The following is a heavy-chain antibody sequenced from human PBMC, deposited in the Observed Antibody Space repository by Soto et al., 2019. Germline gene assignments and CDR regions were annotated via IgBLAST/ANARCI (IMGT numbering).Heavy chain of an antibody. CDR2: IYWDDNK. Sequence: QITLKESGPTLVKPTQTLTLTCTYSGFSLRTTGVGVGWIRQPPGKALEWLGIIYWDDNKRYSPSLKSRLTLTNDTSKSQVVLTMTNMHPVDTATYYCAHTWGLPFDYWGQGTLVIVSS. V-gene: IGHV2-5*02. J-gene: IGHJ4*02. CDR3: AHTWGLPFDY. CDR1: GFSLRTTGVG. D-gene: IGHD3-16*01.